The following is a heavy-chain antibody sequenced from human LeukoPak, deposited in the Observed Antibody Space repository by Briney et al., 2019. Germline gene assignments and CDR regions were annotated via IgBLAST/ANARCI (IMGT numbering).Heavy chain of an antibody. V-gene: IGHV3-21*01. J-gene: IGHJ5*02. CDR1: GFTFSSYT. CDR3: ARELWFGGLDP. CDR2: IGAGNSDI. D-gene: IGHD3-10*01. Sequence: GGSLRLSCAASGFTFSSYTMKRVRQAPGKGLEWVSSIGAGNSDIYYADSVKGRFTISRDHAENLIYLQMNSLRVEDTAIYYCARELWFGGLDPWGQGTLVTVSS.